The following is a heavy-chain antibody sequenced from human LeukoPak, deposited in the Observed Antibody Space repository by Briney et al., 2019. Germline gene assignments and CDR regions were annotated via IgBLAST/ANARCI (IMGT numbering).Heavy chain of an antibody. CDR2: IQYDGSEM. CDR3: VKDTLFSVITVGNDAFDI. J-gene: IGHJ3*02. Sequence: GGSLRLSCAASGFIFSRCGMHWVRQAPGKGLEWVAFIQYDGSEMAYADSVKGRFTISRDNAKNSLYLQMNSLRPEVTAVYYCVKDTLFSVITVGNDAFDIWGQGTLVTVSS. D-gene: IGHD3-3*01. V-gene: IGHV3-30*02. CDR1: GFIFSRCG.